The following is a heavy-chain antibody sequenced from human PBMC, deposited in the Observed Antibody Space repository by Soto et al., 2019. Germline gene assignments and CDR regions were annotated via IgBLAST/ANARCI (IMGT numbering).Heavy chain of an antibody. Sequence: EVQLVESGGGLVQPGGSLRLSCAASGFTFSTYSMNWVRQAPGKGLEGVSYISSTSGTTYCADSVKGRFTISRDNAENSLYLQMNSLRDEDTAMYYCARGGNFYSGYFDLWGRGTLVTVSS. V-gene: IGHV3-48*02. D-gene: IGHD4-4*01. J-gene: IGHJ2*01. CDR3: ARGGNFYSGYFDL. CDR1: GFTFSTYS. CDR2: ISSTSGTT.